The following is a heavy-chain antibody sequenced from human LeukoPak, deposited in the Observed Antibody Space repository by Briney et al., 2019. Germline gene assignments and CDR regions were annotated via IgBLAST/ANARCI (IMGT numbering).Heavy chain of an antibody. D-gene: IGHD3-22*01. Sequence: PGESLRLSCAASGFTFSSYGMHWVRQAPGKGLEWVAFIRFDGSNKYYADSVKGRFTISRDNSKKTLYLQMNSLRAEDTAVYYCAKVDSITLTVVVISGFDYGGQGPLVTVS. J-gene: IGHJ4*02. CDR3: AKVDSITLTVVVISGFDY. CDR1: GFTFSSYG. CDR2: IRFDGSNK. V-gene: IGHV3-30*02.